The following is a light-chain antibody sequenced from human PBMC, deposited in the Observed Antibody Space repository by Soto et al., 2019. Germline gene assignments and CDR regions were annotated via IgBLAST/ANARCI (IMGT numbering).Light chain of an antibody. CDR1: SSDVGGYNY. J-gene: IGLJ1*01. Sequence: QSVLTQPHSASGSPGQSVTISCTGTSSDVGGYNYVSWYQQHPGKAPKLMIYEVSKRPSGVPDRFSGSKSGNTASLTVSGLQAEDEADYYCSSYVGSNNYVFGTGTKVTVL. CDR3: SSYVGSNNYV. V-gene: IGLV2-8*01. CDR2: EVS.